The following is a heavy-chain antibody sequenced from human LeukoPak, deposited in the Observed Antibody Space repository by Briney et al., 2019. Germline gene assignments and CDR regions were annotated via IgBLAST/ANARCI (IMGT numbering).Heavy chain of an antibody. CDR3: ARVNLEGIYDWYFDL. D-gene: IGHD2/OR15-2a*01. CDR2: IIWNSGSI. J-gene: IGHJ2*01. V-gene: IGHV3-9*01. Sequence: GRSLSLSCAAAGFAFYYYAMHWGRRAPGKGRGWGSGIIWNSGSIGYADSVKGRFTISRDNAKNSLYLQMNSLRAEDTALYYCARVNLEGIYDWYFDLWGRGTLVTVSS. CDR1: GFAFYYYA.